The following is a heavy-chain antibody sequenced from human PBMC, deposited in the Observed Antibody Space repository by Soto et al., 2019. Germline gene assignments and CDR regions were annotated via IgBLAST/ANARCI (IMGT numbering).Heavy chain of an antibody. D-gene: IGHD1-7*01. CDR2: ISGSGGST. J-gene: IGHJ4*02. CDR1: GFTFSSYA. Sequence: GGSLRLSCAASGFTFSSYAMSWVRQAPGKGLEWVSAISGSGGSTYYADSVKGRFTISRDNSKNTLYLQMNSLRAEDTAVYYCAKDPSDFELLDHFDYWGQGTLVTVSS. V-gene: IGHV3-23*01. CDR3: AKDPSDFELLDHFDY.